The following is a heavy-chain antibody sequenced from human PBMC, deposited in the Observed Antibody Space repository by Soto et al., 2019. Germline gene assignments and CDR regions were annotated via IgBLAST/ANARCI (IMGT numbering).Heavy chain of an antibody. Sequence: ASVKVSCKASGYTFTRNYIHWVRQAPGQGLEWMGIINPSGGYTSYAQRFQGRLTLTRDTSASTVYMELSSLRNEDTAVYYCARLLSNSGGNLDYWGQGSLVTVSS. V-gene: IGHV1-46*01. D-gene: IGHD3-16*01. CDR3: ARLLSNSGGNLDY. J-gene: IGHJ4*02. CDR2: INPSGGYT. CDR1: GYTFTRNY.